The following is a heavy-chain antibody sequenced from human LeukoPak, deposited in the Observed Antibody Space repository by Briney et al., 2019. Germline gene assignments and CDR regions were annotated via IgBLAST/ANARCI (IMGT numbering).Heavy chain of an antibody. Sequence: SETLSLTCTVSGGSISSSSYYWGWIRQPPGKGLEWIGSIYYSGSTYYNPSLMSRVTISVDTSKNQFSLKLSSVTAADTAVYYCARGPNTYYMDVWGKGTTVTVSS. CDR1: GGSISSSSYY. V-gene: IGHV4-39*07. D-gene: IGHD1/OR15-1a*01. CDR3: ARGPNTYYMDV. J-gene: IGHJ6*03. CDR2: IYYSGST.